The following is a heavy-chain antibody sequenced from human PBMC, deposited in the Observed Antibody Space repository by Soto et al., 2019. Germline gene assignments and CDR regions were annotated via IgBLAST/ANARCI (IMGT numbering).Heavy chain of an antibody. J-gene: IGHJ6*02. Sequence: SETLSLTCTVSGASISGYYWSWIRQPPGEGLEWIGYIYYSGSTSYNPSLKSRVTISLDMSKNQFSLKLSSVTAADTAVYYCERVETQENKDGGYFNGMDVWGQGTTVTVSS. V-gene: IGHV4-59*01. CDR2: IYYSGST. D-gene: IGHD3-16*01. CDR3: ERVETQENKDGGYFNGMDV. CDR1: GASISGYY.